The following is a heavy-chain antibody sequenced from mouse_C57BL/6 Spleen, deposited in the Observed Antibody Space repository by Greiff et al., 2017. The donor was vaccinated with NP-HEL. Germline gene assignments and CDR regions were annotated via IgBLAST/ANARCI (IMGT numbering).Heavy chain of an antibody. CDR2: ISNGGGST. J-gene: IGHJ4*01. CDR3: ARRGPDGAMDY. V-gene: IGHV5-12*01. D-gene: IGHD2-3*01. CDR1: GFTFSDYY. Sequence: EVQLVESGGGLVQPGGSLKLSCAASGFTFSDYYMYWVRQTPEKRLEWVAYISNGGGSTYYPDTVKGRFTISRDNAKNTLYLQMSRLKSEDTAMYYCARRGPDGAMDYWGQGTSVTVSS.